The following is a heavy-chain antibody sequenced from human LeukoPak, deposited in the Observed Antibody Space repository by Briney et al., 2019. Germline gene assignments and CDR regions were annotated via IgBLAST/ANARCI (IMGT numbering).Heavy chain of an antibody. Sequence: SETLSLTCTVSGGSISNYYWSWIRQPPGKGLEFIGYIFYSGSTNYNPSLKSRVTISVDTSQNHFSLKLRSVTAADAAVYYCARVMDHGYSDYWGQGTLVTVSS. J-gene: IGHJ4*02. D-gene: IGHD4/OR15-4a*01. CDR2: IFYSGST. V-gene: IGHV4-59*01. CDR3: ARVMDHGYSDY. CDR1: GGSISNYY.